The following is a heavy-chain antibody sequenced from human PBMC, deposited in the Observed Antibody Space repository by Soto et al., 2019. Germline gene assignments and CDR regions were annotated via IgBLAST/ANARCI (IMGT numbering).Heavy chain of an antibody. CDR1: GFTFSSYA. CDR3: AKDLEKFIAVAGDYFDY. D-gene: IGHD6-19*01. CDR2: ISGSGGST. J-gene: IGHJ4*02. Sequence: GGSLRLSCAASGFTFSSYAMSWVRQAPGKGLEWVSAISGSGGSTYYADSVKGRFTISRDNSKNTLYLQMNSLRAEDTAVYYCAKDLEKFIAVAGDYFDYWGQGTLVTVSS. V-gene: IGHV3-23*01.